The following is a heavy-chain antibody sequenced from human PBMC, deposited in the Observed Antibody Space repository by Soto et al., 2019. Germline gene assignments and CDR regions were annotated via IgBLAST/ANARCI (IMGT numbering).Heavy chain of an antibody. D-gene: IGHD5-12*01. CDR1: GFTFSDYY. CDR3: AGARSRWLQVYYFDY. V-gene: IGHV3-11*06. CDR2: ISSSSSYT. Sequence: QVQLVESGGGLVKPGGSLRLSCAASGFTFSDYYMSWIRQAPGKGLEWVSYISSSSSYTNYADSVKGRFTISRDNAKNSLYLQMNSLRAEDTAVYYCAGARSRWLQVYYFDYWGQGTLVTVSS. J-gene: IGHJ4*02.